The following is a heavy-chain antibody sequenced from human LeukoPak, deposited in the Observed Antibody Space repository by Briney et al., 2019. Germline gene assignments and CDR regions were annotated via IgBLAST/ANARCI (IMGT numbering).Heavy chain of an antibody. Sequence: PSETLSLTCAVYGGSFSGYYWSWIRQPPGKGLEWTGEINHSGSTNYNPSLKSRVTISVDTSKNQFSLKLSSVTAADTAVYYCARGLRIAAAGPKEAYYYYGMDVWGQGTTVTVSS. D-gene: IGHD6-13*01. CDR1: GGSFSGYY. CDR3: ARGLRIAAAGPKEAYYYYGMDV. J-gene: IGHJ6*02. V-gene: IGHV4-34*01. CDR2: INHSGST.